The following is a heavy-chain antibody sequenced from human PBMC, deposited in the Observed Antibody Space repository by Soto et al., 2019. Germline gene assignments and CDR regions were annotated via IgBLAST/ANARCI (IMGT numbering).Heavy chain of an antibody. J-gene: IGHJ5*02. CDR2: INAGNGNT. V-gene: IGHV1-3*01. CDR3: ARGVSTVSPNWFDP. D-gene: IGHD4-17*01. CDR1: GYTFSSYA. Sequence: GASVKVSCKASGYTFSSYAMNWVRQAPGQRLEWMGWINAGNGNTKYSQKFQGTVTISRDTSASTAYMELSSLRSEDTAVYYCARGVSTVSPNWFDPGGQGSLVTGAS.